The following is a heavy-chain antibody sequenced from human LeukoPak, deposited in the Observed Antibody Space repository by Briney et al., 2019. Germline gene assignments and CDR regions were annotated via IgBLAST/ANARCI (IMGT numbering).Heavy chain of an antibody. CDR3: AKGDYYDSSGYDFGANY. Sequence: PGGSLRLSCAASGFTFSSYSMNWVRQAPGKGLEWVSSISSSSSYIYYADSVKGRFTISRDNAKNSLYLQMNSLRAEDTAVYYCAKGDYYDSSGYDFGANYWGQGPLVTVSS. CDR2: ISSSSSYI. V-gene: IGHV3-21*01. CDR1: GFTFSSYS. J-gene: IGHJ4*02. D-gene: IGHD3-22*01.